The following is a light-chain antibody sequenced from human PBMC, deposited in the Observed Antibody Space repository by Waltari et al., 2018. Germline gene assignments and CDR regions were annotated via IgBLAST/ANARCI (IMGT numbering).Light chain of an antibody. CDR2: SNN. V-gene: IGLV1-44*01. CDR1: NSNIGSNT. Sequence: QSVVTQPPAASGTPGQRVTISCSGSNSNIGSNTVNWYQQVPGTAPKLLIYSNNYRPSGVPDRFSGSKSGTSASLAISGLQSEDEADYYCATWADRLTGVVFGGGTKVTVL. CDR3: ATWADRLTGVV. J-gene: IGLJ2*01.